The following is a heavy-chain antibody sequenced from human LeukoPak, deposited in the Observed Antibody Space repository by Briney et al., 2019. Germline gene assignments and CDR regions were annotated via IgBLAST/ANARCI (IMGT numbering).Heavy chain of an antibody. CDR3: ARDYRPYSSSWYYDY. CDR2: ISAYNGNT. Sequence: ASVKVSCKASGYTFTSYGISWVRPAPGQGLEWMGWISAYNGNTNYAQKLQGRVTMTTDTSTSTAYMELRSLRSDGTAVYYCARDYRPYSSSWYYDYWGQGTLVTVSS. J-gene: IGHJ4*02. V-gene: IGHV1-18*01. D-gene: IGHD6-13*01. CDR1: GYTFTSYG.